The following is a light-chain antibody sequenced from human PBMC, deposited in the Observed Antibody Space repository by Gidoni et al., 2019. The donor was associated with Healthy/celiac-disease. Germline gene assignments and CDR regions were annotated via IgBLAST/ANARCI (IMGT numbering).Light chain of an antibody. Sequence: DIQMTQSPSSLSASVGDRVTITYRASQSISSYLNWYQQKPGKAPKLLIYAASSLQSGVPSRFSGSGSGTDFTLTISSLQREDFATYYCQQSYSTPPWTFGQXTKVEIK. J-gene: IGKJ1*01. CDR1: QSISSY. CDR2: AAS. V-gene: IGKV1-39*01. CDR3: QQSYSTPPWT.